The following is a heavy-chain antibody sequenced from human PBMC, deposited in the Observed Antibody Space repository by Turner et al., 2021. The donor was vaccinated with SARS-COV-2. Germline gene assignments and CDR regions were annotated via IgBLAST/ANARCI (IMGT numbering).Heavy chain of an antibody. D-gene: IGHD3-16*01. Sequence: EVQLVESGGGLVQPGGSLRPSCAASGFTVSSNYMSWVRQAPGKGLEWVSVIYSGGSTYYADSVKGRFTISRHNSKNTLYLQMNSLRAEDTAVYYCARDLGGALFDYWGQGTLVTVSS. V-gene: IGHV3-53*04. CDR1: GFTVSSNY. CDR2: IYSGGST. CDR3: ARDLGGALFDY. J-gene: IGHJ4*02.